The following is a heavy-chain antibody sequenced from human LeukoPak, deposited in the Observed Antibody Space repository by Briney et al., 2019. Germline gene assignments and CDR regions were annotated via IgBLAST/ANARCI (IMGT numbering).Heavy chain of an antibody. CDR2: INPSGGST. CDR3: ARDFPGYSGYDYEYYYYYMDV. Sequence: ASVKVSCKASGYSLSDHYMHWVRQAPGQGLEWMGIINPSGGSTSYAQKSQGRVTMTRDMSTSTVYMELSSLRSEDTAVYYCARDFPGYSGYDYEYYYYYMDVWGKGTTVTVSS. CDR1: GYSLSDHY. J-gene: IGHJ6*03. D-gene: IGHD5-12*01. V-gene: IGHV1-46*01.